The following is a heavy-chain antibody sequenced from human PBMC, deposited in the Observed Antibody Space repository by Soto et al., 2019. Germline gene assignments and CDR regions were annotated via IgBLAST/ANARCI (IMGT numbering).Heavy chain of an antibody. V-gene: IGHV1-69*06. CDR2: IIPTFGTA. D-gene: IGHD6-19*01. J-gene: IGHJ3*02. Sequence: SVKVSCKASGGTFSSSAMNWLRQAPGQGPEWMGGIIPTFGTANYIEKFRGRVTITADTSTSTAYMEVSSLTSEDTAMYFCARSETAGHRGFDIWGRGTMVTVSS. CDR1: GGTFSSSA. CDR3: ARSETAGHRGFDI.